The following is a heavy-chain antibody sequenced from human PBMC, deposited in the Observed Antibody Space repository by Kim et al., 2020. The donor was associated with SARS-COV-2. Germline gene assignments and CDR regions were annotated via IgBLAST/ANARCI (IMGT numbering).Heavy chain of an antibody. CDR3: ARVSGIAAAGTNPTNWFDP. CDR1: GYTFTSYG. Sequence: ASVKVSCKASGYTFTSYGISWVRQAPGQGLEWMGWISAYNGNTNYAQKLQGRVTMTTDTSTSTAYMEPRSLRSDDTAVYYCARVSGIAAAGTNPTNWFDPWGQGTLVTVSS. D-gene: IGHD6-13*01. V-gene: IGHV1-18*01. J-gene: IGHJ5*02. CDR2: ISAYNGNT.